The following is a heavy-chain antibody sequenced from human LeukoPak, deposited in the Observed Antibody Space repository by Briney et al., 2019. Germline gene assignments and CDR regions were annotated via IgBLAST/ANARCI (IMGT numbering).Heavy chain of an antibody. D-gene: IGHD6-19*01. J-gene: IGHJ6*02. CDR3: ARAAVPTYYYYYGMDV. CDR2: ISSSRSTI. V-gene: IGHV3-48*01. CDR1: GFTFNTYS. Sequence: GSLRLSCAASGFTFNTYSMNWVRQAPGKGLEWVSYISSSRSTIYYADSVKGRFTVSRDNAKNSLYLQMNGLRAEDTAVYYCARAAVPTYYYYYGMDVWGQGTTVTVSS.